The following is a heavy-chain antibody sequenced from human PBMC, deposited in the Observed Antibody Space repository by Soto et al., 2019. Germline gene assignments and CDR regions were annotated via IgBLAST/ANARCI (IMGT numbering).Heavy chain of an antibody. Sequence: PSETLSPPSTVSGGAISNFYWTWIRQTAGKGLEWIGRIYSSGSTKYNPAHQSRVTMSLDTSKNQFSLKLSSVTAADTAVYYCARVGTTGGLNWYFDLWGRGTLVTVSS. CDR1: GGAISNFY. D-gene: IGHD1-7*01. V-gene: IGHV4-4*07. CDR2: IYSSGST. J-gene: IGHJ2*01. CDR3: ARVGTTGGLNWYFDL.